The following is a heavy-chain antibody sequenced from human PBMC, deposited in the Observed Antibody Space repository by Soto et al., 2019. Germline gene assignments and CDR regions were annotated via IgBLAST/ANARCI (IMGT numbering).Heavy chain of an antibody. CDR1: GFSLSTSGVG. V-gene: IGHV2-5*02. CDR2: IYWDDDK. CDR3: AHTRILYPVDP. Sequence: QITLKESGPTLVKPTQTLTLTCTFSGFSLSTSGVGVGWIRQPPGKALEWLALIYWDDDKRYSPSLKSRLTXTXXTSQNQVVLTMTNMDPVDTATYYCAHTRILYPVDPWGQGTLVTVSS. J-gene: IGHJ5*02. D-gene: IGHD2-15*01.